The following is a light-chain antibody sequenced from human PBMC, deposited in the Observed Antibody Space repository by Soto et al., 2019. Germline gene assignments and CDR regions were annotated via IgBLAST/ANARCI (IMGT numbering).Light chain of an antibody. V-gene: IGKV3-20*01. Sequence: EIVLTQSPGTLSLSPGEGATLSCRASQSVSTNFFAWYQQKPGQAPRLLIYGASTRATGIPDRFSGSGSGIVFTLAISRLEPEDFAVYYCQQYGRTSWTFGQGTKVEIK. J-gene: IGKJ1*01. CDR1: QSVSTNF. CDR3: QQYGRTSWT. CDR2: GAS.